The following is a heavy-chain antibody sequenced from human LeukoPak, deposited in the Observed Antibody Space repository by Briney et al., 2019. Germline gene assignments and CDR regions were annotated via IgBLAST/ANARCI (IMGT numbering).Heavy chain of an antibody. CDR1: GGSFSGYY. D-gene: IGHD6-13*01. CDR2: INHSGST. Sequence: PSETLSLTCAVYGGSFSGYYWSWIRQPPGKGLEWIGEINHSGSTNYNPSLKSRVTISVDTSKNQFSLKLSSVTAADTAVYYCARGLSYSSSWYSGYNWFDPWGQGTLVTVSS. CDR3: ARGLSYSSSWYSGYNWFDP. V-gene: IGHV4-34*01. J-gene: IGHJ5*02.